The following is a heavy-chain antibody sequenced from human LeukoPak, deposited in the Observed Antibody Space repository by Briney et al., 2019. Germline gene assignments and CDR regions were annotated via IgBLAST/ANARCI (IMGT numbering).Heavy chain of an antibody. Sequence: SVKVSCKASGGTLSSYAISWVRQAPGQGLEWMGGIIPIFGTANYAQKFQGRVTITTDESTSTAYMELSSLRSEDTAVYYCASSTTPDYYYYYYMDVWGKGTTVAVSS. CDR1: GGTLSSYA. D-gene: IGHD1-26*01. CDR3: ASSTTPDYYYYYYMDV. CDR2: IIPIFGTA. V-gene: IGHV1-69*05. J-gene: IGHJ6*03.